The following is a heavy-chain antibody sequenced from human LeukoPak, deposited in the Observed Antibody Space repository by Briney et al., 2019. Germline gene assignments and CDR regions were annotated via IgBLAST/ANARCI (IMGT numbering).Heavy chain of an antibody. CDR3: ARIASSGWFPDY. J-gene: IGHJ4*02. V-gene: IGHV2-70*04. CDR1: GFSLSTNGMR. Sequence: SGPTLANPTQTLTLTCTFSGFSLSTNGMRVSWIRQPPGKALEWLARIDWDDDKFYSTSLKTRLTISKDTSKNQVVLTMTNMDPVDTATFYCARIASSGWFPDYWGQGTLVTVSS. D-gene: IGHD6-19*01. CDR2: IDWDDDK.